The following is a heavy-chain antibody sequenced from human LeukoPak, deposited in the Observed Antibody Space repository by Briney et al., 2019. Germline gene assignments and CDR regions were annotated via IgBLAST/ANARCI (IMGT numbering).Heavy chain of an antibody. V-gene: IGHV4/OR15-8*01. CDR2: IHHNGTR. CDR1: VGSINSGNW. D-gene: IGHD2-2*02. J-gene: IGHJ6*02. Sequence: SETLSRTCGVSVGSINSGNWWTWVRQSPGKGLEWIGEIHHNGTRNYNPSLKSRVTISADTFMNHFSLIVTSLTAADTAVYYCAAAPILRGEGGEHYKYGMDVWGQGTTVIVSS. CDR3: AAAPILRGEGGEHYKYGMDV.